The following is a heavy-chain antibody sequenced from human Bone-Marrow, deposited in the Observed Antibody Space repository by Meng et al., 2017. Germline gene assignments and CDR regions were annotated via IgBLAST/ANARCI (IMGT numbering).Heavy chain of an antibody. CDR3: ARFGGHYYDSSGYYKHY. D-gene: IGHD3-22*01. Sequence: GQLEETGPGLVKPSGPPSPTCTVSGGSMSSYYWSWIRQPPGKGLEWFGYIYYSGSTNYNPSLKSRVTISVDTSKNQFSLKLSSVTAADTAVYYCARFGGHYYDSSGYYKHYWGQGTLVTVSS. V-gene: IGHV4-59*01. J-gene: IGHJ4*02. CDR1: GGSMSSYY. CDR2: IYYSGST.